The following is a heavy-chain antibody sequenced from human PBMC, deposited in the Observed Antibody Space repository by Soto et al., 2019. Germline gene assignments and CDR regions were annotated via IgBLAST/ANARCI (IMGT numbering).Heavy chain of an antibody. CDR3: ARSPSRDQDTLLMVYAFTYFDY. CDR1: GYTFTYY. J-gene: IGHJ4*02. Sequence: ASVKVSCKTSGYTFTYYMHWVRQAPGQGLEWMGIINPSGGSTSYAQKFQGRVTMTRDTSTSTVYMELSSLTSEDTAVYYCARSPSRDQDTLLMVYAFTYFDYWGQGTLVTVS. D-gene: IGHD2-8*01. V-gene: IGHV1-46*01. CDR2: INPSGGST.